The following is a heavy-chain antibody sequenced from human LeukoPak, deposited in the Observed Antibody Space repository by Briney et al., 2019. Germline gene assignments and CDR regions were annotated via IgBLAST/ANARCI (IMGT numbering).Heavy chain of an antibody. CDR1: GFTFNTYA. Sequence: PGGSLRLSCAASGFTFNTYAMSWVRQAPGKGLEWVSGIGGGGSSTYYAESVKGLFTISRDNSKNTLYLQMNSLRAEDTAAYYCAKAVNDYFFDYWGQGTLVTVSS. J-gene: IGHJ4*02. CDR2: IGGGGSST. CDR3: AKAVNDYFFDY. V-gene: IGHV3-23*01. D-gene: IGHD2-21*02.